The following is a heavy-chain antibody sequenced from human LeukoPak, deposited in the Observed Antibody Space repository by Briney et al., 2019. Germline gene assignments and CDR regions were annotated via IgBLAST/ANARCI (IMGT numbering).Heavy chain of an antibody. D-gene: IGHD1-7*01. CDR2: ISNSAINI. Sequence: PGGSLRLSCAASGFTFSNYAMSWVRQTPGEGLEWVSAISNSAINIYYAGSVKGRFTISRDNSKNTLYLQMNSLRAEDTAIYYCAKASQLEVRAYDSWGQGTLVTVSS. CDR3: AKASQLEVRAYDS. J-gene: IGHJ4*02. CDR1: GFTFSNYA. V-gene: IGHV3-23*01.